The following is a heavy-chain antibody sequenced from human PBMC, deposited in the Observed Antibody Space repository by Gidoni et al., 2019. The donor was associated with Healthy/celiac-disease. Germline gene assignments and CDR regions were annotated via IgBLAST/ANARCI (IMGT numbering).Heavy chain of an antibody. CDR2: ISSSSSYI. CDR1: GFTFSSYS. CDR3: ARVAGGVSDY. D-gene: IGHD2-8*01. Sequence: EVQLVESGGGLVKPGGSLRLSCAASGFTFSSYSMNWVRQAPGKGREWVSSISSSSSYIYYADSVKGRLTISRDNAKNSLYLKMNSLRAEDTAVYYCARVAGGVSDYWGQGTLVTVSS. J-gene: IGHJ4*02. V-gene: IGHV3-21*01.